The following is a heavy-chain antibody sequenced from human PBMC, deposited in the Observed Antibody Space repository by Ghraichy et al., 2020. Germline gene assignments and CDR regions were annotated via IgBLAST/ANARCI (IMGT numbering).Heavy chain of an antibody. Sequence: SETLSLTCTVSGGSISSYYWSWIRQPPGKGLEWIGYIYYSGSTNYNPSLKSRVTISVDTSKNQFSLKLSSVTAADTAVYYCARGQGMSVGATLYYYGMDVWGQGTTVTVSS. CDR1: GGSISSYY. J-gene: IGHJ6*02. D-gene: IGHD1-26*01. CDR2: IYYSGST. V-gene: IGHV4-59*01. CDR3: ARGQGMSVGATLYYYGMDV.